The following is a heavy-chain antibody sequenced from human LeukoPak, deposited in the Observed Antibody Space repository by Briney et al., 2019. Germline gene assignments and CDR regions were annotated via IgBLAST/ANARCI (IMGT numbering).Heavy chain of an antibody. J-gene: IGHJ5*02. CDR2: FDPEDGET. Sequence: ASVKVSCKVSGYTLTELSMHWVRQAPGKGLEWMGGFDPEDGETIYAQKFQGRVTMTEDTSTDTAYMELSSLRSEDTAVYYCATTGPSGYCSGGSCRGGWFDPWGQGTLVTVSS. CDR3: ATTGPSGYCSGGSCRGGWFDP. D-gene: IGHD2-15*01. V-gene: IGHV1-24*01. CDR1: GYTLTELS.